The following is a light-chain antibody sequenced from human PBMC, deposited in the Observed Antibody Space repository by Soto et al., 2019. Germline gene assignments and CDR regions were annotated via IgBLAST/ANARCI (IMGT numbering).Light chain of an antibody. CDR1: NSDVGAYNY. CDR2: EVT. CDR3: SSYAGSRKVV. V-gene: IGLV2-8*01. Sequence: QSALTQPPSASGSPGQSVTISCTGTNSDVGAYNYVSWYQQHPGKAPKLMIYEVTKRPSGVPDRFSGSKSGNTASLTVSGLQAEYEADYSCSSYAGSRKVVFGGGTKLTV. J-gene: IGLJ3*02.